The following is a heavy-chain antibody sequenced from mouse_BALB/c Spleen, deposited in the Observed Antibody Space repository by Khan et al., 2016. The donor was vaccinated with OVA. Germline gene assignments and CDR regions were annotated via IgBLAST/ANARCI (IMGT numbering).Heavy chain of an antibody. V-gene: IGHV2-9*02. J-gene: IGHJ1*01. Sequence: QVQLKQSGPGLVAPSQSLYITCTVSGFSLTSYGVHWVRQPPGKGLEWLGVIWTGGSTNYNSALMSRLTICRDNSKSQVFLKMNSLQTDDTAMYYCARYYGNYGWYFDVWGAGTTVTVSA. CDR1: GFSLTSYG. D-gene: IGHD2-1*01. CDR2: IWTGGST. CDR3: ARYYGNYGWYFDV.